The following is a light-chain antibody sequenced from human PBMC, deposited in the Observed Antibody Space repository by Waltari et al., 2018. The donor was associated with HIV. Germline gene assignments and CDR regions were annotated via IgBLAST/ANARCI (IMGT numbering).Light chain of an antibody. CDR3: QQYGSSSLT. CDR1: QRVSSSY. CDR2: GAS. Sequence: IVLTQSPGTLSLSPGVRATLTCRASQRVSSSYLAWYQQKPGQAPRLLIYGASSRATGIPDRFSGSGSGTDFTLTISRLEPEDFAVYYCQQYGSSSLTFGGGTKVEIK. V-gene: IGKV3-20*01. J-gene: IGKJ4*01.